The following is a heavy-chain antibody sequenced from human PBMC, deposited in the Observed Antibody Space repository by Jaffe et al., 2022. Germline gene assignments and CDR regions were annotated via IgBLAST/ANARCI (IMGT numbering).Heavy chain of an antibody. V-gene: IGHV4-39*01. D-gene: IGHD2-15*01. CDR1: GGSITTSYYY. J-gene: IGHJ4*02. CDR2: IYYSGST. Sequence: QLQLQESGPGLVKPSETLSLTCSVSGGSITTSYYYWGWIRQPPGRGLEWLGSIYYSGSTYYNPSLESRVTLDTSKNHFSLTLSSVTAADTALYYCARQTRGGLFPYYFDFWGQGILVTVSS. CDR3: ARQTRGGLFPYYFDF.